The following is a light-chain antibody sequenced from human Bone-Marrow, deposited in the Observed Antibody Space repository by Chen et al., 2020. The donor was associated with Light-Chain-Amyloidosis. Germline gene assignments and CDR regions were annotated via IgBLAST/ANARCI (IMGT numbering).Light chain of an antibody. CDR2: DDS. Sequence: SYVLTQPSSVSVAPGQTATIACGGNNIGSTSVHWYQPTPGQAPLLVVYDDSYRPSGIPERLSGSNSGNTATLTISRGEAGDEADYYCQVWDRSSDRPVFGGGTKLTVL. V-gene: IGLV3-21*02. J-gene: IGLJ3*02. CDR1: NIGSTS. CDR3: QVWDRSSDRPV.